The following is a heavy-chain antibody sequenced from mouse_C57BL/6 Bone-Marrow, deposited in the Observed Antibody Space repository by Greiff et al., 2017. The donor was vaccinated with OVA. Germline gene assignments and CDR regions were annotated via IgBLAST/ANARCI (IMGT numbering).Heavy chain of an antibody. J-gene: IGHJ2*01. V-gene: IGHV1-69*01. CDR2: IDPSDSYT. CDR3: ARVDY. CDR1: GYTFTSYW. Sequence: VQLQQPGAELVMPGASVKLSCKASGYTFTSYWMHWVKQRPGQGLEWIGEIDPSDSYTNYNQKFTGKSTLTVDKSSSTAYMQLSSLTSEDSAVYYCARVDYWGQGTTLTVSS.